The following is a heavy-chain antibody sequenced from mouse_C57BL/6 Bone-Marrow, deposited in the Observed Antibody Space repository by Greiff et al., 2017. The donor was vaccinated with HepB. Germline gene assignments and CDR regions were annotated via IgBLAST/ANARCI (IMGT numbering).Heavy chain of an antibody. D-gene: IGHD2-4*01. CDR1: GFTFSDYY. Sequence: EVKLMESGGGLVQPGGSLKLSCAASGFTFSDYYMYWVRQTPEKRLEWVAYISNGGGSTYYPDTVKGRFTISRDNAKNTLYLQMSRLKSEDTAMYYCARGDYDDDAAWFAYWGQGTLVTVSA. CDR3: ARGDYDDDAAWFAY. CDR2: ISNGGGST. V-gene: IGHV5-12*01. J-gene: IGHJ3*01.